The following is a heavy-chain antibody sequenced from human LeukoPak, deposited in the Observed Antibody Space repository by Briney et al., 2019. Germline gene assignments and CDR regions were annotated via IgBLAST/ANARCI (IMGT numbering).Heavy chain of an antibody. V-gene: IGHV4-59*08. CDR3: ARQEWELRYFDY. CDR1: GGSISSYY. Sequence: SETLSLTCTVSGGSISSYYWSWIRQPPGKGLEWIGYIYYSGSTNYNPSLKSRVTISVDTSTNQFSLKLSSVTAADTAVYYCARQEWELRYFDYWGQGTLVTVSS. CDR2: IYYSGST. J-gene: IGHJ4*02. D-gene: IGHD1-26*01.